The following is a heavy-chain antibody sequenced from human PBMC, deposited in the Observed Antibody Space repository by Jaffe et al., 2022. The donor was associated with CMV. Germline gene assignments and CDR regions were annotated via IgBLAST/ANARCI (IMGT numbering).Heavy chain of an antibody. CDR3: ARGRKPLEWLPNLDY. J-gene: IGHJ4*02. Sequence: QVQLVQSGAEVKKPGSSVKVSCKASGGTFSSYAISWVRQAPGQGLEWMGRIIPILGIANYAQKFQGRVTITADKSTSTAYMELSSLRSEDTAVYYCARGRKPLEWLPNLDYWGQGTLVTVSS. V-gene: IGHV1-69*09. CDR1: GGTFSSYA. D-gene: IGHD3-3*01. CDR2: IIPILGIA.